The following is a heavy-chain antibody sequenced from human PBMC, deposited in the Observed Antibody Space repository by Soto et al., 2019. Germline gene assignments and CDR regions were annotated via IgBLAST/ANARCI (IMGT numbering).Heavy chain of an antibody. V-gene: IGHV4-39*01. CDR3: ESGHRRLGDAMDV. J-gene: IGHJ6*02. Sequence: XATLSLTFTVSGDSISNAEYYWGWVRQPPGMGLEWIGSIYYSGTTYYNPSLKSRVTISVDTSKNQFSLRLTSVAAADTAVYYCESGHRRLGDAMDVWGQGSTVTVSS. CDR1: GDSISNAEYY. CDR2: IYYSGTT.